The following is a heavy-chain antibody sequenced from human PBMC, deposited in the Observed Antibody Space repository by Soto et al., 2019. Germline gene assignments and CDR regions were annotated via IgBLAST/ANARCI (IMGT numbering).Heavy chain of an antibody. CDR3: AREGGGNVYYYGSGSRTPYYYYGMDV. Sequence: ASVKVSCKASGYTFTSYAMHWVRQAPGQRLEWMGWINAGNGNTKYSQKFQGRVTITRDTSASTAYMELSSLRSEDTAVYYCAREGGGNVYYYGSGSRTPYYYYGMDVWGQGTTVTVSS. CDR1: GYTFTSYA. D-gene: IGHD3-10*01. V-gene: IGHV1-3*01. J-gene: IGHJ6*02. CDR2: INAGNGNT.